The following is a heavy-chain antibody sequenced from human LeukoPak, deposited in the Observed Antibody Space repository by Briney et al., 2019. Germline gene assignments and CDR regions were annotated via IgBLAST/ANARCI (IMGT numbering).Heavy chain of an antibody. V-gene: IGHV1-24*01. CDR1: GYTLTELS. CDR3: ATGSSKYYYYYMDV. Sequence: ASVKASCKVSGYTLTELSMHWVRQAPGKGLEWMGGFDPEDGETIYAQKFQGRVTMTEDTSTDTAYMELSSLRSEDTAVYYCATGSSKYYYYYMDVWGKGTTVTVSS. CDR2: FDPEDGET. J-gene: IGHJ6*03.